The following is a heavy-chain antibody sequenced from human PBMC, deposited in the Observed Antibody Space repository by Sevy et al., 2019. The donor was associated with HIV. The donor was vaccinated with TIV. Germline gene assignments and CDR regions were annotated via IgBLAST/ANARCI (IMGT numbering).Heavy chain of an antibody. Sequence: SETLSLTCTVSGGSISSSSYYWGWIRQPPGKGLEWIGSSYYSGSTYYNPSLKSRVTISVDTSKNQFSLKLSSVTAADTAVYYCARGNRGSNRWLQLGYWGQGTLVTVSS. CDR1: GGSISSSSYY. J-gene: IGHJ4*02. CDR3: ARGNRGSNRWLQLGY. CDR2: SYYSGST. V-gene: IGHV4-39*01. D-gene: IGHD1-1*01.